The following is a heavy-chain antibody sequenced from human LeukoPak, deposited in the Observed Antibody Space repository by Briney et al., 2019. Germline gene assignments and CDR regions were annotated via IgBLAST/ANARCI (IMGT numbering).Heavy chain of an antibody. J-gene: IGHJ4*02. Sequence: SETLSLTCTASGCSISSYYLSWIRQPPGKGLEWIGNIYYSGSANYYPSPKSRVARSVDTSKNQFSMKLISVNAADTAVYYCASYTEYSSIVGYFDYWGQGTLVTVSS. CDR3: ASYTEYSSIVGYFDY. V-gene: IGHV4-59*08. CDR2: IYYSGSA. CDR1: GCSISSYY. D-gene: IGHD6-13*01.